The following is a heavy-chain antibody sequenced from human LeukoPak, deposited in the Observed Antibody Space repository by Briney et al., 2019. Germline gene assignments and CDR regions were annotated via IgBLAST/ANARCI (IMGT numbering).Heavy chain of an antibody. D-gene: IGHD3-10*01. CDR1: GGTFSSYA. CDR3: ARGKNSGDHFDY. J-gene: IGHJ4*02. Sequence: ASVKVSCKASGGTFSSYAISWVRQAPGQGLEWMGGIIPIFGTANYAQKFQGRVTITADESTSTAYMELSSLRSEDTAVYYCARGKNSGDHFDYWGQGTPVTVSS. CDR2: IIPIFGTA. V-gene: IGHV1-69*13.